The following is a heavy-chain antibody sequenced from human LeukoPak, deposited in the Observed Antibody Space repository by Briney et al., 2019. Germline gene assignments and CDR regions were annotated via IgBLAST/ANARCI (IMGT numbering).Heavy chain of an antibody. CDR3: ARGLPWIRIPWGIWGEPLDY. V-gene: IGHV4-34*01. CDR1: GGFSSGYY. Sequence: SETLSLTCAVYGGFSSGYYWSWIRQPPGKGLEWIGEINHSGSTNYNPSLKSRVTISVDTSKNQFSLKLSSVTAADTAVYYCARGLPWIRIPWGIWGEPLDYWGQGTLVTVSS. J-gene: IGHJ4*02. CDR2: INHSGST. D-gene: IGHD5-18*01.